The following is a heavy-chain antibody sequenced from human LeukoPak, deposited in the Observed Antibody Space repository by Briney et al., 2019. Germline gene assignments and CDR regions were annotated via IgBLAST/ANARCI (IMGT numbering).Heavy chain of an antibody. V-gene: IGHV3-23*01. CDR1: GFTFSSYA. D-gene: IGHD4-23*01. CDR3: ARSNGVTTVAPFDY. J-gene: IGHJ4*02. CDR2: ISGSGGST. Sequence: TGGSLRLSCAASGFTFSSYAMSWVRQAPGKGLEWVSAISGSGGSTYYADSVKGRFTISRDNAKNTLYLQMNSLRAEDTAVYHCARSNGVTTVAPFDYWGQGTLVTVSS.